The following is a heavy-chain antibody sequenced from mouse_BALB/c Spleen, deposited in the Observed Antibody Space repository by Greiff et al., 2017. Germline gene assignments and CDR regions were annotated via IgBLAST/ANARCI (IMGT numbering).Heavy chain of an antibody. Sequence: EVQLQQSGPSLVKPSQTLSLTCSVTGDSITSGYWNWIRKFPGNKLEYMGYISYSGSTYYNPSLKSRISITRDTSKNQYYLQLNSVTTEDTATYYWARSVYYDYGRYAMDYWGQGTSVTVSS. D-gene: IGHD2-4*01. CDR3: ARSVYYDYGRYAMDY. CDR2: ISYSGST. CDR1: GDSITSGY. V-gene: IGHV3-8*02. J-gene: IGHJ4*01.